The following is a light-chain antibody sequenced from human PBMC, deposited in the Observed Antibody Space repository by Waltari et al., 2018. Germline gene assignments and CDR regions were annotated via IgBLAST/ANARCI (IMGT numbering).Light chain of an antibody. Sequence: QTAANQEPALSVSPGGTVTLTYALSSCRRSITSYARWYQPSPGPHPRPLVYKGNMRSSGGPDRFPGSVRGKKAVLIITGAQAEDESTYYCLLYMGSGIWVFGGGPKLTVL. V-gene: IGLV8-61*01. J-gene: IGLJ3*02. CDR3: LLYMGSGIWV. CDR2: KGN. CDR1: SCRRSITSY.